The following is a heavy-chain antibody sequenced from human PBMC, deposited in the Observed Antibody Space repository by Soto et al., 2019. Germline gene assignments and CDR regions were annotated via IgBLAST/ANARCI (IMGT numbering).Heavy chain of an antibody. CDR3: AREEIGIFDF. CDR1: GYTYSGQY. V-gene: IGHV1-2*04. Sequence: QVQLVQSGAEVKKPGASVKVSCTTSGYTYSGQYINWVRRAPGQGLEWMGWINPKTGATNYARDFQDWVTMTSDTSMTTVYLELTSLTSDHTAVYYCAREEIGIFDFWGQGTMVTVSS. CDR2: INPKTGAT. J-gene: IGHJ3*01.